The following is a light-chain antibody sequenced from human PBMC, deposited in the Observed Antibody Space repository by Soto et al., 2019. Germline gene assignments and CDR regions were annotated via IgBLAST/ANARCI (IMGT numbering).Light chain of an antibody. CDR3: QQYSGSSTS. V-gene: IGKV1-5*03. CDR2: KAS. CDR1: QNINNW. J-gene: IGKJ1*01. Sequence: DIQMTQSPSTLSASVGDRVTITCRASQNINNWLAWYQQKPGQAPKLLIYKASNLESGVPSRFSGSGSGTEFTLGISSLQPDDFATYYSQQYSGSSTSFGQGTKVEVK.